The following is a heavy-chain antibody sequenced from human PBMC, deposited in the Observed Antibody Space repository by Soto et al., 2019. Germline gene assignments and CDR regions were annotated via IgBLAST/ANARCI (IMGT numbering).Heavy chain of an antibody. D-gene: IGHD2-2*02. CDR1: GYTFSTYG. CDR2: INPFKGDT. V-gene: IGHV1-18*01. J-gene: IGHJ3*01. CDR3: ARVKVPAAILGAFDL. Sequence: QVQLVQSGAEMKKPGASVKVSCKASGYTFSTYGITWVRQAPGQGLDWIGWINPFKGDTNSAARFQDRVTMTTDTSTRTASMELRSLRSDDTAVYYCARVKVPAAILGAFDLWGQGTLVTVSS.